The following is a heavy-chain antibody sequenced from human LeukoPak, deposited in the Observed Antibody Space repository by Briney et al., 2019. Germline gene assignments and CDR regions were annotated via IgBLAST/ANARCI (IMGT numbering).Heavy chain of an antibody. CDR3: ARRNIRFLELDF. J-gene: IGHJ4*02. CDR2: MNPNSGNT. CDR1: GYTFNSHD. V-gene: IGHV1-8*02. Sequence: ASVKVSCKTSGYTFNSHDINWVRQATGQGLEWMGWMNPNSGNTGYAQKLQGRVTMTRNTSIRTAYMELSGLRPEDTAVYYCARRNIRFLELDFWGQGTLVTVSS. D-gene: IGHD3-3*01.